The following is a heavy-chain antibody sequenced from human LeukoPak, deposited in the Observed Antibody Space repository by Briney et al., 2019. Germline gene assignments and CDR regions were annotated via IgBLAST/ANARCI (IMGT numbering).Heavy chain of an antibody. V-gene: IGHV1-46*01. CDR3: ARELGGSYNWFDP. CDR2: INPSGGST. J-gene: IGHJ5*02. CDR1: GYTFTSYY. Sequence: GASVKVSCKASGYTFTSYYMHWVRQAPGQGLEWMGIINPSGGSTSYAQKFQGRVTMTRDTSINTAYMELSRLRSDDTAIYYCARELGGSYNWFDPWGQGTLVTVSS. D-gene: IGHD3-16*01.